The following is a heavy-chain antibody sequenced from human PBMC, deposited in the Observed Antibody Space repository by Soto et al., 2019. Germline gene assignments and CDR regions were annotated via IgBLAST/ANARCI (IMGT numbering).Heavy chain of an antibody. CDR3: ATCGSSGYYGSGSYSWFDP. J-gene: IGHJ5*02. CDR1: GGSFSGYY. D-gene: IGHD3-10*01. V-gene: IGHV4-34*01. Sequence: QVQLQQWGAGLLKPSETLSLTCAVYGGSFSGYYWSWIRQPPGKGLEWIGEINHSGSTNYNPSLKRRVTISVATSKNQFSLKLSSVTAADTAVYYCATCGSSGYYGSGSYSWFDPWGQGTLVTVSS. CDR2: INHSGST.